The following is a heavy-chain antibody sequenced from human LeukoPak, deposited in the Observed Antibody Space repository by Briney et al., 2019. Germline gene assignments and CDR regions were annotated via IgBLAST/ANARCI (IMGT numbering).Heavy chain of an antibody. Sequence: SETLSLTCAVSGGSISSSNWWSWVRQPPGKGLEWIGEIYHSGSTDYNPPLKSRVTISVDTSKNQFSLKLSSVTAADTAVYYCARDNYDILTGYWGRYNWFDPWGQGTLVTVSS. V-gene: IGHV4-4*02. D-gene: IGHD3-9*01. CDR2: IYHSGST. CDR3: ARDNYDILTGYWGRYNWFDP. J-gene: IGHJ5*02. CDR1: GGSISSSNW.